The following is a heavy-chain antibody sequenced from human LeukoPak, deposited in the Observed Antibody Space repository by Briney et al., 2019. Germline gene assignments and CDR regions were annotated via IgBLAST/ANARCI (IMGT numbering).Heavy chain of an antibody. CDR3: ASGGGSTGYFDY. D-gene: IGHD3-16*01. Sequence: SETLSLTCSVSGGSITSSSHYWGWIRQPPGKGLEWIGEINHSGSTNYNPSLKSRVTISVDTSKNQFSLKLSSVTAADTAVYYCASGGGSTGYFDYWGQGTLVTVSS. CDR2: INHSGST. CDR1: GGSITSSSHY. J-gene: IGHJ4*02. V-gene: IGHV4-39*07.